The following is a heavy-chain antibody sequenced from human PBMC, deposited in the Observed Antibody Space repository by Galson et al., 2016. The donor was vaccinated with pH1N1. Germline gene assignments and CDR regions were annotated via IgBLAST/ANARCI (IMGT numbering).Heavy chain of an antibody. CDR1: GFKFDNYA. Sequence: SLRLSCAASGFKFDNYAVTWVRRAPGKGLQWVSAISGSGGRTYYADPVTDRFTISRDNSKKTLFLQMTSLRVEDTAVYYCAKDRYSSGQFFDSWGRGILVTVSS. V-gene: IGHV3-23*01. J-gene: IGHJ4*02. CDR3: AKDRYSSGQFFDS. D-gene: IGHD6-19*01. CDR2: ISGSGGRT.